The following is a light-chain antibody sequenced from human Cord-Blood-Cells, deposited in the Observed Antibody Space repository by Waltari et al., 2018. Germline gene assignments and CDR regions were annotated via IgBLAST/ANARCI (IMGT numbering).Light chain of an antibody. V-gene: IGKV1-39*01. J-gene: IGKJ1*01. CDR1: QSISSY. CDR2: AAS. CDR3: QQSYSTPRT. Sequence: DIQMTQSPSSLSASVGDRVTITGRASQSISSYLNWYQQKPGKAPKLLIYAASSLQSGVPSRLSGSGSGIDFTLTISSLQPEDFATYYCQQSYSTPRTFGQGTKVEIK.